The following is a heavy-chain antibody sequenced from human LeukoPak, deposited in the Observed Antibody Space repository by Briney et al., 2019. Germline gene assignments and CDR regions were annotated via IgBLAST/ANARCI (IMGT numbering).Heavy chain of an antibody. CDR1: GGSISSHY. V-gene: IGHV4-59*11. J-gene: IGHJ4*02. Sequence: SETLSLTCTVSGGSISSHYWSWIRQPPGKGLQWIGYIYYSGSTNYNPSLKSRVTISVDTSKNQFSLKLSSVTAADTAVYYCARGASGDCSSTSCYTSDYFDYWGQGTLVTVSS. D-gene: IGHD2-2*02. CDR3: ARGASGDCSSTSCYTSDYFDY. CDR2: IYYSGST.